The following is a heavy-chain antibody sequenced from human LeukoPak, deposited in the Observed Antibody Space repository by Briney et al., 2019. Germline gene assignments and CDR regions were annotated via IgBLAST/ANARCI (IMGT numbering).Heavy chain of an antibody. D-gene: IGHD1-26*01. CDR3: AVFPGIVGATPLRNDAFGI. J-gene: IGHJ3*02. CDR2: INPNSGGT. CDR1: GYTFTDYY. V-gene: IGHV1-2*02. Sequence: GASVKVSCKASGYTFTDYYMHWVRQAPGQGLEWMGWINPNSGGTNYTQNFQGRVTMTRDTSISTAYMALSRLRSDDTAVYYCAVFPGIVGATPLRNDAFGIWGQGTMVTVSS.